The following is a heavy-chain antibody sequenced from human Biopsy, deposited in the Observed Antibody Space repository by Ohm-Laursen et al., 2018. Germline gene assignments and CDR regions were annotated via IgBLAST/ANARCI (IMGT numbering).Heavy chain of an antibody. J-gene: IGHJ3*02. CDR2: INHSGRT. CDR1: GESFNGYY. V-gene: IGHV4-34*01. CDR3: ARDEGLLRAFDI. D-gene: IGHD1-26*01. Sequence: SETLSLTCVVYGESFNGYYWSWIRQTPGKGLEWIGEINHSGRTNYNPSLKSRVSMSVDTSKNHFSLNLTSVTAADTAVYYCARDEGLLRAFDIWGQGTLGTVSS.